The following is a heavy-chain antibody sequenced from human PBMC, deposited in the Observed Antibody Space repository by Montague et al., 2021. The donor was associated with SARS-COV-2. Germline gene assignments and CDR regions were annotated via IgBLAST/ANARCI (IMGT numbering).Heavy chain of an antibody. J-gene: IGHJ6*02. D-gene: IGHD6-19*01. CDR2: ICTSGST. CDR3: ARSIAVAGKEWYYYYGMDV. CDR1: GGSISSYY. Sequence: SETLSLTCTVSGGSISSYYWSWIRQPAGKGLEWIGRICTSGSTNYNPSLKSRVTMSVDTSKNQFSLKLSSVTAADTAVYYCARSIAVAGKEWYYYYGMDVWGQGTTVTVSS. V-gene: IGHV4-4*07.